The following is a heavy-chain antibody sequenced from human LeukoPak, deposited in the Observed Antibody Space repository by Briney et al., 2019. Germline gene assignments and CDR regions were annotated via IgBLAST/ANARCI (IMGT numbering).Heavy chain of an antibody. CDR2: INPNSGGT. D-gene: IGHD4-17*01. Sequence: RASVTVSCTASGYTVTGYYMHWVRQAPGQGLEWMGRINPNSGGTNYAQKFQGRVTMTRDTSISTAYMELSRLRSDDTAVYYCARDSTVTTYDYWGQGTLVTVSS. CDR1: GYTVTGYY. CDR3: ARDSTVTTYDY. V-gene: IGHV1-2*06. J-gene: IGHJ4*02.